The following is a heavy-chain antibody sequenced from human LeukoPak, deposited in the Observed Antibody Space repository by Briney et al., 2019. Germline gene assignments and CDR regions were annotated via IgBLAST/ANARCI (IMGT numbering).Heavy chain of an antibody. D-gene: IGHD5-12*01. CDR2: ITASGGDT. V-gene: IGHV3-23*01. J-gene: IGHJ4*02. Sequence: PGGSLRLSCTASGFSFSSYAMTWVRQAPGKGLEWVSAITASGGDTNHADSVKGRFTISRDNSGNTVYLQMNSLRPEDTAMYYCARGGYQHYALVDYWGQGTLATVSS. CDR3: ARGGYQHYALVDY. CDR1: GFSFSSYA.